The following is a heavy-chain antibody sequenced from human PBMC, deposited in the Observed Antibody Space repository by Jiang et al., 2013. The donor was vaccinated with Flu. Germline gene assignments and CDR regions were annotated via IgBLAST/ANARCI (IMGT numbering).Heavy chain of an antibody. CDR3: ARPGGYTGYDSEDFDY. CDR1: GYSFTTYW. D-gene: IGHD5-12*01. V-gene: IGHV5-51*01. Sequence: GAEVKKPGESLKISCEASGYSFTTYWIGWVRQMPGKGLEWMGIIYPGDSDTRYSPSFQGQVTMSVDKSISTAYLQWSSLKASDTAMYYCARPGGYTGYDSEDFDYWGQGTLVTVSS. CDR2: IYPGDSDT. J-gene: IGHJ4*02.